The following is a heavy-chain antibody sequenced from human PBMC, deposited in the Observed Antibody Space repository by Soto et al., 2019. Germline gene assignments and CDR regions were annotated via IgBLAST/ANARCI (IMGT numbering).Heavy chain of an antibody. D-gene: IGHD2-2*01. Sequence: GGSLRLSCAASGFTFTTYSLTCVRQAPWKGLEWVASIGSSSNYIYYADSVKGRFTISRDNAKNSLFLQMNSLRAEDTAVYYCATLTYCSSASCPNYYYVMDVWGQGTTVTVSS. V-gene: IGHV3-21*06. CDR1: GFTFTTYS. CDR3: ATLTYCSSASCPNYYYVMDV. J-gene: IGHJ6*02. CDR2: IGSSSNYI.